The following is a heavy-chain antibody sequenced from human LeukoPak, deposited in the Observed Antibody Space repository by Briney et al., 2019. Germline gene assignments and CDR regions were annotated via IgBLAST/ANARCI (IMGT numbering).Heavy chain of an antibody. CDR1: GFTFDDYT. CDR2: IIWDGGST. D-gene: IGHD5-12*01. Sequence: GGSLRLSCAASGFTFDDYTMHWVRQAPGKGLEWVSLIIWDGGSTYYADSVKGRFTISRDNSKNSLYLQMNSLRTEDTALYYCAKDSSGYQAYWGQGTLVTVSS. V-gene: IGHV3-43*01. J-gene: IGHJ4*02. CDR3: AKDSSGYQAY.